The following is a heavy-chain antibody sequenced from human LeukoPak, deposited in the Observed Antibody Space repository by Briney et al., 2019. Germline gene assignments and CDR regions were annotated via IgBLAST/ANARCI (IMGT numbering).Heavy chain of an antibody. CDR3: AKGKNTGSYLSHVDY. D-gene: IGHD3-10*01. CDR1: GFTFDDYA. J-gene: IGHJ4*02. Sequence: GGSLRLSCAASGFTFDDYAMHWVRQAPGKGLEWVSGISWNSGSIGYADSVKGRFTISRDNAKNSLYLQMNSLRAVDMALYYCAKGKNTGSYLSHVDYWGQGTLVTVSS. V-gene: IGHV3-9*03. CDR2: ISWNSGSI.